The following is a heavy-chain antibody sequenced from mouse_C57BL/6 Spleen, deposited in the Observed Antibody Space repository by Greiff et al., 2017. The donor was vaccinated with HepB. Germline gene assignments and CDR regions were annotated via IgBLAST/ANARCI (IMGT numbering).Heavy chain of an antibody. CDR3: TSPFYYCSSYVYFDV. V-gene: IGHV1-15*01. CDR2: IDPETGGT. Sequence: QVQLQQSGAELVRPGASVTLSCKASGYTFTDYEMHWVKQTPVHGLEWIGAIDPETGGTAYNQKFKGKAILTADKSSSTAYMELRSLTSDDSAVYYSTSPFYYCSSYVYFDVWGTGATVTVAS. D-gene: IGHD1-1*01. J-gene: IGHJ1*03. CDR1: GYTFTDYE.